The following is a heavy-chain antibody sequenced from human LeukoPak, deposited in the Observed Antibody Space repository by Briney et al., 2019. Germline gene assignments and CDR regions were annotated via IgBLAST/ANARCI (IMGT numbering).Heavy chain of an antibody. J-gene: IGHJ4*02. V-gene: IGHV4-38-2*01. CDR3: SGYLDGWGTFDY. D-gene: IGHD3-3*01. CDR1: GYSVSNTYY. Sequence: KPSETLSLTCAVSGYSVSNTYYWGWIRQPPGEGLEWVGSIYHSGTTYYNPSLKSRVVISLDTSKNQFSLKLSSVTAADTAVYCASGYLDGWGTFDYWGQGILVTVSS. CDR2: IYHSGTT.